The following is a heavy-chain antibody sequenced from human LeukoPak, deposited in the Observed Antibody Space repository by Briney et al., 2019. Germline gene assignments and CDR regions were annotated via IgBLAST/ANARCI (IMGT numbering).Heavy chain of an antibody. CDR2: IIPILGIA. CDR1: GGTFSSYA. D-gene: IGHD3-22*01. CDR3: ARDQAAWLLPADYYYYGMDV. Sequence: ASVKVSCKASGGTFSSYAISWVRQAPGQGLEWMGRIIPILGIANYAQKFQGRVTITADKSTSTAYMELSSLRSEDTAVYYCARDQAAWLLPADYYYYGMDVWGQGTTVTVSS. J-gene: IGHJ6*02. V-gene: IGHV1-69*04.